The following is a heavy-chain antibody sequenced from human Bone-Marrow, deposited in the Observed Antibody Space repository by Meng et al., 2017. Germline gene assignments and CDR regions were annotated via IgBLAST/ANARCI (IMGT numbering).Heavy chain of an antibody. CDR2: IYPGDSDT. V-gene: IGHV5-51*01. Sequence: GESLKISCKGSGYSFTRYWIGWVRQMPGKGLEWMGIIYPGDSDTRYSPSFQGQVTISADKSISTAYLQWSSLKASDTAMYYCARQIAWLQFPSDAFDIWGQGTMVTVSS. D-gene: IGHD5-24*01. J-gene: IGHJ3*02. CDR3: ARQIAWLQFPSDAFDI. CDR1: GYSFTRYW.